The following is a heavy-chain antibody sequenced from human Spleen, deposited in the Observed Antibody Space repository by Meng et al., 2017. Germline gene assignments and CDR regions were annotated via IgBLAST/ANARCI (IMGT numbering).Heavy chain of an antibody. J-gene: IGHJ4*02. CDR3: TTWLSHHFDY. D-gene: IGHD3-22*01. CDR2: IDGPTTNT. CDR1: GFIFKNYA. V-gene: IGHV3-23*04. Sequence: VQLVESGGGVVQPGRSLRLSCVASGFIFKNYAMHWVRQTPGKGLEWVSTIDGPTTNTHYADSVEGRFTIYRDNSRDTFYLQMNSLRAEDTALYYCTTWLSHHFDYWGQGTLVTVSS.